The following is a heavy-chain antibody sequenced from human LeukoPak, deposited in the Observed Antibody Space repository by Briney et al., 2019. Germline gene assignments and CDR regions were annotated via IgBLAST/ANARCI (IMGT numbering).Heavy chain of an antibody. CDR3: ARGPLMTTVTTFTY. CDR2: INPNSGGT. J-gene: IGHJ4*02. CDR1: GYTFTGYY. D-gene: IGHD4-17*01. V-gene: IGHV1-2*02. Sequence: AAVKVSCKASGYTFTGYYMHGVRQAPGQGLERMGWINPNSGGTNYAQKFQGRVTMTRDTSISTAYMELSRLRSDDTAVYYCARGPLMTTVTTFTYWGQGTLVTVSS.